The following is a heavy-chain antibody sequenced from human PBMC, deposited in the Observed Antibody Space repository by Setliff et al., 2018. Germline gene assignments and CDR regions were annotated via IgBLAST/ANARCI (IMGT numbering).Heavy chain of an antibody. D-gene: IGHD2-15*01. CDR3: ARVYCSGGSCYSYYYYMDV. J-gene: IGHJ6*03. CDR2: IIPIFGTA. V-gene: IGHV1-69*13. Sequence: GASVKVSCKASGGTFSSYAISWVRQAPGQGLEWMGGIIPIFGTANYAQKFQGRVTITADESTSTAYMELSSLRSEDTAVYYCARVYCSGGSCYSYYYYMDVWGKGTTVTVSS. CDR1: GGTFSSYA.